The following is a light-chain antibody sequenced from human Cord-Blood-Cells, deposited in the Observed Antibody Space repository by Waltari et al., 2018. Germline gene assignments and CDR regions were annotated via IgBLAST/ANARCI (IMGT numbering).Light chain of an antibody. V-gene: IGKV3-11*01. Sequence: EIPLTQFPATLSLSPGERATLSCRASQSVSSYLAWYQQKPGQAPRLLIYDASNRATGIPARFSGSGSGTDFTLTISSLEPEDFAVYYCQQRSNWPKLTFGGGTKVEIK. CDR2: DAS. CDR3: QQRSNWPKLT. J-gene: IGKJ4*01. CDR1: QSVSSY.